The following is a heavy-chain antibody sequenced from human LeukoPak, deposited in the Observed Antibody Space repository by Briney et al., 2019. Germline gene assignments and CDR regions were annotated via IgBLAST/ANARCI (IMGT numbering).Heavy chain of an antibody. CDR3: AREEVTMVRGVIKEDYYYYGMDV. Sequence: PGGSLRLSCAASGFTFSSYSMNWVRQAPGKGLEWVSYISSSSTIYYADSVKGRFTISRDNAKNSLYLQMNSLRAEDTAVYYCAREEVTMVRGVIKEDYYYYGMDVWGQGTTVTVSS. V-gene: IGHV3-48*01. D-gene: IGHD3-10*01. CDR2: ISSSSTI. CDR1: GFTFSSYS. J-gene: IGHJ6*02.